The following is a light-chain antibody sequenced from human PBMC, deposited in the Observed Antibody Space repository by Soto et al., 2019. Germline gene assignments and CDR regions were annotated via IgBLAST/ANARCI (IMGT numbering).Light chain of an antibody. V-gene: IGLV2-18*02. J-gene: IGLJ2*01. CDR2: EVT. CDR1: SSDVGSYNR. CDR3: SSFTSSSTLV. Sequence: QSALTQPPSVSGSPGQSVTISCTGTSSDVGSYNRVSWYQQPPGTVPKLIIYEVTHRPSGVPHRFSGSKSGNTASLTISGLQAEDEADYYCSSFTSSSTLVFGGGTKLTVL.